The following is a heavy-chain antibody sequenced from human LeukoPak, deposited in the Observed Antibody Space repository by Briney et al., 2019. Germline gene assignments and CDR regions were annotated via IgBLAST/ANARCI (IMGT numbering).Heavy chain of an antibody. Sequence: SETLSLTCAVYGGSFSGYYWSWIRQPPGKGLEWIGEINHSGSTNYNPSLKSRVTISVDTSKNQFSLKLSSVTAADTAVYYCARGYDYVWGSYRYPRLYYFDYWGQGTLVTVSS. D-gene: IGHD3-16*02. CDR1: GGSFSGYY. CDR3: ARGYDYVWGSYRYPRLYYFDY. CDR2: INHSGST. J-gene: IGHJ4*02. V-gene: IGHV4-34*01.